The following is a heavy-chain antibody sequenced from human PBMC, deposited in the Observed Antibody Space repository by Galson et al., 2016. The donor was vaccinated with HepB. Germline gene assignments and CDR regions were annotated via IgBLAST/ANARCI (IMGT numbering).Heavy chain of an antibody. CDR1: EFAFSSYW. D-gene: IGHD3-10*01. Sequence: SLRLSCAGSEFAFSSYWMIWVRQAPGKGLEWLASIKHDGSEEYYLDSVKGRFTISRDNAKNSVYLQMNSLRDEDTAVYYCARGYASGNFYQWGQGTLVTVSS. J-gene: IGHJ4*02. CDR2: IKHDGSEE. V-gene: IGHV3-7*02. CDR3: ARGYASGNFYQ.